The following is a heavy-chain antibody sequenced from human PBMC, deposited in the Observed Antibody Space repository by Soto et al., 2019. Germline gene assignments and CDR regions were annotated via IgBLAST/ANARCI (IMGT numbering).Heavy chain of an antibody. CDR3: ARVPRVSNYGRSGYPDY. V-gene: IGHV3-23*01. D-gene: IGHD3-22*01. CDR1: GFTFSSYA. J-gene: IGHJ4*02. CDR2: TSGSGGNT. Sequence: PGGSLRLACAASGFTFSSYAMNCDSQAPGKGLVWVSGTSGSGGNTYYADSVKGRFTISRDNAKNTLYLQMNSLRAEDTAVYYCARVPRVSNYGRSGYPDYWGQGSQVNVSS.